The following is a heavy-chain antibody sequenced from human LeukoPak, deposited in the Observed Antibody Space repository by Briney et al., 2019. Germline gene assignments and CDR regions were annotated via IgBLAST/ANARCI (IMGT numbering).Heavy chain of an antibody. CDR2: IYYSGST. V-gene: IGHV4-31*03. J-gene: IGHJ4*02. Sequence: SETLSLTCTVSGVSISSGGYYWGWIRQQPGKGLEWIVYIYYSGSTYYNPSLKSRFTISVDTSKNQFSLKLSSVTAADTAVYYCARRGRAAAGNLDYWGQGTLVTVSS. CDR3: ARRGRAAAGNLDY. D-gene: IGHD6-13*01. CDR1: GVSISSGGYY.